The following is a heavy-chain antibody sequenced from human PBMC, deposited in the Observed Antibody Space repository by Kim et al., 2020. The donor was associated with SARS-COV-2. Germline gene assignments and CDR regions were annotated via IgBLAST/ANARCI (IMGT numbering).Heavy chain of an antibody. CDR3: ARDPQPFYYGSGFDT. J-gene: IGHJ1*01. CDR2: NYFGGSI. V-gene: IGHV4-59*12. CDR1: GGSTDNYY. Sequence: SETLSLTCSVSGGSTDNYYWSWLRQPPGKGPEWIGQNYFGGSINYNPALQSRVTISEDASKSRFSLSLRSVTAADTAVYYCARDPQPFYYGSGFDTWGPGIPRTVST. D-gene: IGHD3-10*01.